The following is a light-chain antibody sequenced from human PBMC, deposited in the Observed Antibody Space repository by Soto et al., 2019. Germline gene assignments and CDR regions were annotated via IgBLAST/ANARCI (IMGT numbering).Light chain of an antibody. CDR3: QQANNFLN. CDR1: QDIGSW. CDR2: TAS. Sequence: DIQMTQSPSSVSASVGDRVTITCRASQDIGSWLAWYQQKPGKAPNLLIYTASRLQSGVPSRFSGSGSGTDFTLTISSLQPEDFATYYCQQANNFLNFGGGTKVEIK. V-gene: IGKV1-12*01. J-gene: IGKJ4*01.